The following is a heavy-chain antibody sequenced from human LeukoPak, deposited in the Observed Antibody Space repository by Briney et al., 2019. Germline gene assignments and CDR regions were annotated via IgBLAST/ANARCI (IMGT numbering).Heavy chain of an antibody. CDR2: ISSGSTTI. V-gene: IGHV3-48*01. CDR1: EFSFNSYG. CDR3: VGDSGSIAYGDYQDY. Sequence: GGSLRLSCAASEFSFNSYGINWVRQAPGKGLEWVSYISSGSTTIYYADSVKGRFTISRDNSKNTLYLQMNSLRAEDTAVYYCVGDSGSIAYGDYQDYWGQGTLVTVSS. J-gene: IGHJ4*02. D-gene: IGHD6-6*01.